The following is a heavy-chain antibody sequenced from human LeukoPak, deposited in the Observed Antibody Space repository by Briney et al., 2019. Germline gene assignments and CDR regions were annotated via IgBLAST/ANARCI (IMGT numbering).Heavy chain of an antibody. D-gene: IGHD4-17*01. CDR1: GGTFSSYA. CDR3: ARAIFGAADYGDYPLDY. CDR2: IIPIFGTA. V-gene: IGHV1-69*01. Sequence: GSSVKVSCKASGGTFSSYAISWVRQAPGQGLEWMGGIIPIFGTANYAQKFQGRVTITADESTSTAYMELSSLRSEDTAVYYCARAIFGAADYGDYPLDYWGQGTLVTVSS. J-gene: IGHJ4*02.